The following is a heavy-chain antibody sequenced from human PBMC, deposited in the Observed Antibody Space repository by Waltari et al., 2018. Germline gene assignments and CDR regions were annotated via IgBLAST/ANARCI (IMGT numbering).Heavy chain of an antibody. CDR1: GDYVSSNHY. CDR3: ARHSRAAAGRGYFDY. CDR2: IYDSGST. V-gene: IGHV4-39*01. Sequence: QLQLQESGPGLVKPSETLFITCTVSGDYVSSNHYWGWIRPPPGKGLEWIGTIYDSGSTYYNPALKSRVTISVDTSKNQFYLRMTSVTAADTAVYYCARHSRAAAGRGYFDYWGQGTLVTVSS. J-gene: IGHJ4*02. D-gene: IGHD6-13*01.